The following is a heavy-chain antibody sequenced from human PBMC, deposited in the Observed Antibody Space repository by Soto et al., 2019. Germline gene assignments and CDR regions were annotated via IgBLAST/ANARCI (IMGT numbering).Heavy chain of an antibody. CDR3: ARFTDSGSYYDYNYGMAV. Sequence: SRVRHVLGQGLELMGGIIPIYGTANYAQKIQGRVTITADKSTSTAYMELSSRRSEDTAVYYCARFTDSGSYYDYNYGMAVWGKRTKGTVS. J-gene: IGHJ6*04. V-gene: IGHV1-69*06. D-gene: IGHD1-26*01. CDR2: IIPIYGTA.